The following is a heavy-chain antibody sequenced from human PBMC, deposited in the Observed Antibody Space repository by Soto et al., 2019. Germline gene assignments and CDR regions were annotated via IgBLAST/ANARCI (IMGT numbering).Heavy chain of an antibody. J-gene: IGHJ6*02. CDR2: ISYDGSNE. Sequence: GGSLRLSCAASGFIFGSYAMHWVRQAPGKGLEWVAVISYDGSNEYYADSVKGRFTISRDNSKNTLYLQMNSLRAEDTAVYYCARGPRRDCISTSCYVKGYYYGMDVWGQGTTVTVSS. D-gene: IGHD2-2*01. CDR1: GFIFGSYA. V-gene: IGHV3-30-3*01. CDR3: ARGPRRDCISTSCYVKGYYYGMDV.